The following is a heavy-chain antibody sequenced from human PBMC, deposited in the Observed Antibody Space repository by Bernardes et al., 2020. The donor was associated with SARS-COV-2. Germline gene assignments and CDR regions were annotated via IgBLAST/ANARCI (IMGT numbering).Heavy chain of an antibody. Sequence: GESLKISCKGSGYSFTSYWISWVRQMPGKGLEWMGRIDPSDSYTNYSPSFQGHVTISADKSISTAYLQWSSLKASDTAMYYCARQYPEYSSSSSIGYYYYGMDVWGQGTTVTVSS. CDR1: GYSFTSYW. V-gene: IGHV5-10-1*01. J-gene: IGHJ6*02. CDR3: ARQYPEYSSSSSIGYYYYGMDV. D-gene: IGHD6-6*01. CDR2: IDPSDSYT.